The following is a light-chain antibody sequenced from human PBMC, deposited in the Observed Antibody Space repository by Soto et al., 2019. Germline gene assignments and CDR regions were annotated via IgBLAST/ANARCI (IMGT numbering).Light chain of an antibody. CDR1: SSDVGGYNY. J-gene: IGLJ1*01. CDR2: DVS. Sequence: ALTQPASVSGSPGQSITISCTGTSSDVGGYNYVSWYQQHPGKAPKLMIYDVSNRPSGVSNRFSGSKSGNTASLTISGLQAEDEADYYCSSYTSSSTSPFVFGTGTKLTVL. CDR3: SSYTSSSTSPFV. V-gene: IGLV2-14*01.